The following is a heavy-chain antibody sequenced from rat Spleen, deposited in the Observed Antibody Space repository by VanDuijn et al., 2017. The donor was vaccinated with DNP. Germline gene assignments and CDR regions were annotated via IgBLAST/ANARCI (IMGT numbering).Heavy chain of an antibody. J-gene: IGHJ2*01. D-gene: IGHD3-4*01. CDR3: AKPDY. Sequence: EVQLVESGGDLVQPGRSLKLFCAASGFTFSDYYMAWIRQAPTKGLEWVAYIHYDGGSSKYGDSVKGRFTISRDNARSTLYLQMDSLRSEDTATYYCAKPDYWGQGVMVTVSS. V-gene: IGHV5-20*01. CDR1: GFTFSDYY. CDR2: IHYDGGSS.